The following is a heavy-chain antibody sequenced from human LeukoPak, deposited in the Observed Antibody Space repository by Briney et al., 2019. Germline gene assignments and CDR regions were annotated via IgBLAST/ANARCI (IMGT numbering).Heavy chain of an antibody. CDR1: GGSFSGYY. CDR3: ARARPRGATKGQWLGLHDY. Sequence: SETLSLTCAVYGGSFSGYYWSWIRQPPGKGLEWIGEINHSGGTNYNPSLKSRVTISVDTSKNQFSLKLSSVTAADRAVYYCARARPRGATKGQWLGLHDYWGQGTLVTVSS. J-gene: IGHJ4*02. D-gene: IGHD6-19*01. V-gene: IGHV4-34*01. CDR2: INHSGGT.